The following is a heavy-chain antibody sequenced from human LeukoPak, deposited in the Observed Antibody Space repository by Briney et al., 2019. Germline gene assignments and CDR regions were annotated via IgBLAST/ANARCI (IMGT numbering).Heavy chain of an antibody. CDR3: ARAHCTNGVCFRFDP. CDR1: GYSISSGYY. J-gene: IGHJ5*02. Sequence: SETLSLTCTVSGYSISSGYYWGWIRQPPGKGLEWIGSIYHSGSTYYNPSLKSRVTISVDTSKNQSSLKLSSVTAADTAVYYCARAHCTNGVCFRFDPWGQGTLVTVSS. V-gene: IGHV4-38-2*02. CDR2: IYHSGST. D-gene: IGHD2-8*01.